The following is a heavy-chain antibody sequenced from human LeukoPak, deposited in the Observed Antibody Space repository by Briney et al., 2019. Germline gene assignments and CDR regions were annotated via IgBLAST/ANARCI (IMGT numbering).Heavy chain of an antibody. CDR1: GGSFSGYY. D-gene: IGHD6-19*01. Sequence: RSETLSLTCAVYGGSFSGYYWNWIRQSSGKGLEWIGEINHSGSTNYNPSLKSRVTISVDTSKNQFSLKLSSVTAADTTVYYCARGFGSGWSTLFDYWGQGTLVTVSS. J-gene: IGHJ4*02. V-gene: IGHV4-34*01. CDR2: INHSGST. CDR3: ARGFGSGWSTLFDY.